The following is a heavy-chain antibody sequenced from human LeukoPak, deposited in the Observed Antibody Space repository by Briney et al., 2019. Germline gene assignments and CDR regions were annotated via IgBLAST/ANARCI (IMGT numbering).Heavy chain of an antibody. J-gene: IGHJ6*03. CDR2: ISSSSSYI. Sequence: GGSLRLSCAASGFTFSTYWMAWVRQAPGKGLEWVSSISSSSSYIYYADSVKGRFTISRDNAKNSLYLQMNSLRAEDTAVYYCARTPYIAAADYGYYYMDVWGKGTTVTVSS. CDR3: ARTPYIAAADYGYYYMDV. V-gene: IGHV3-21*01. CDR1: GFTFSTYW. D-gene: IGHD6-13*01.